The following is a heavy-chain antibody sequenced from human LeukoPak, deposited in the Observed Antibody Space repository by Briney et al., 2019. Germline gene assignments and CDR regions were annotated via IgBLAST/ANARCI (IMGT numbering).Heavy chain of an antibody. J-gene: IGHJ4*02. CDR3: ARAGDSSGYYYADFDY. V-gene: IGHV4-59*01. CDR2: IYYSGST. Sequence: PSETLSFTCTVSGGSISSYYWSWIRQPPGKGLEWIGYIYYSGSTNYNPSLKSRVTISVDTSKNQFSLKLSSVTAADTAVYYCARAGDSSGYYYADFDYWGQGTLVTVSS. D-gene: IGHD3-22*01. CDR1: GGSISSYY.